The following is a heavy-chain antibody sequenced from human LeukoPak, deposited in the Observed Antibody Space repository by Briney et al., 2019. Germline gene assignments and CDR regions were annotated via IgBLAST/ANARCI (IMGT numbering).Heavy chain of an antibody. CDR2: TSDSGGRT. V-gene: IGHV3-23*01. Sequence: QSGGSLRLSCAASGFTFSSNAMSWVRQAPGKGLEWVSGTSDSGGRTWYADSVKGRLTISRDNSNNMVYLQMNSLRVEDTAVYYCAKEFGTTGTSCFDYWGQGILVTVSS. CDR1: GFTFSSNA. D-gene: IGHD1-1*01. CDR3: AKEFGTTGTSCFDY. J-gene: IGHJ4*02.